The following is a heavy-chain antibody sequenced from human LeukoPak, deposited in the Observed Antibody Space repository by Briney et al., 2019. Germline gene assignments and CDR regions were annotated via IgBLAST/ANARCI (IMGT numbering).Heavy chain of an antibody. CDR1: GGSITGDY. Sequence: SETLSLTCTVSGGSITGDYWNWIRQPPGKELEWIAYMYYTGSANYNPSLQSRVTTSVDTSKNQFSLRLSAVTAADTAVYYCARGGGYSSDYAFAIWSQGTMVTVSS. D-gene: IGHD6-25*01. CDR3: ARGGGYSSDYAFAI. V-gene: IGHV4-59*08. J-gene: IGHJ3*02. CDR2: MYYTGSA.